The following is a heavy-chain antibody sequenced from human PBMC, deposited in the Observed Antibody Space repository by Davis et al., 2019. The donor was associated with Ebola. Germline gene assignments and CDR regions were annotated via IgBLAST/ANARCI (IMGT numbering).Heavy chain of an antibody. Sequence: MPGGSLRLSCAVSGDSISSSNWWSWVRQPPGKGLEWIGEIYHSGSTNYNPSLKSRVTKSVDKSKNQFSLKLSSVTAADTAVYYCARRGVYGDYRYYFDYWGQGTLVTVSS. D-gene: IGHD4-17*01. V-gene: IGHV4-4*02. CDR3: ARRGVYGDYRYYFDY. CDR1: GDSISSSNW. CDR2: IYHSGST. J-gene: IGHJ4*02.